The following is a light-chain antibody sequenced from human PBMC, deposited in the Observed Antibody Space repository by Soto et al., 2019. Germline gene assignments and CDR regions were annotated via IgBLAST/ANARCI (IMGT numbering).Light chain of an antibody. V-gene: IGKV3-15*01. CDR3: KQYNNWPSWT. CDR2: GAS. CDR1: QSVSSD. J-gene: IGKJ1*01. Sequence: DIXMTQSAATLXVSPGERANLXCRASQSVSSDFGWSQQKSGKAPRLLIYGASTRATGIQARLIGSGSGKDFTLNISSLEPEDFAVYYCKQYNNWPSWTFGQGTKVDIK.